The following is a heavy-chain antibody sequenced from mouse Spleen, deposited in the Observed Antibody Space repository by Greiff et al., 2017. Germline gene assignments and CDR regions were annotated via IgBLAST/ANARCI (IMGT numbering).Heavy chain of an antibody. J-gene: IGHJ4*01. CDR1: GFTFSSYA. V-gene: IGHV5-9-1*01. CDR2: ISSGGSYT. D-gene: IGHD2-1*01. CDR3: AREGNFDYYAMDY. Sequence: EVKLVESGGGLVKPGGSLKLSCAASGFTFSSYAMSWVRQTPEKRLEWVATISSGGSYTYYPDSVKGRFTISRDNAKNTLYLQMSSLRSEDTAMYYCAREGNFDYYAMDYWGQGTSVTVSS.